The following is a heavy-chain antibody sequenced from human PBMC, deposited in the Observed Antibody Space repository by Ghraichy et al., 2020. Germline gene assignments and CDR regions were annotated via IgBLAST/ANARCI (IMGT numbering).Heavy chain of an antibody. CDR3: ARDKGYCSGGSCYSGYGMDV. J-gene: IGHJ6*02. CDR1: GGSISSYY. CDR2: IYYSGST. Sequence: GSLSLTCTVSGGSISSYYWSWIRQPPGKGLEWIGYIYYSGSTNYNPSLKSRVTISVDTSKNQFSLKLSSVTAADTAVYYCARDKGYCSGGSCYSGYGMDVWGQGTTVTVSS. V-gene: IGHV4-59*01. D-gene: IGHD2-15*01.